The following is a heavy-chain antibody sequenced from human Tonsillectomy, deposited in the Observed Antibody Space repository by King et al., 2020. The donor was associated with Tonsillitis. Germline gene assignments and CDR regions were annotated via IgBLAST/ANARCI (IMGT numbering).Heavy chain of an antibody. Sequence: DVQLVESGGGLVQPGRSLRLSCRASGFTFGDFGMSWFRQAPGKGLEWVGFIRSKDYGGTTEYAASVKGRFTISRDDSKSIAYLQMNSLKTEDTAVYFCTRDSEAVAGITLDYWGQGTLVTVSS. CDR1: GFTFGDFG. CDR2: IRSKDYGGTT. V-gene: IGHV3-49*03. CDR3: TRDSEAVAGITLDY. J-gene: IGHJ4*02. D-gene: IGHD6-19*01.